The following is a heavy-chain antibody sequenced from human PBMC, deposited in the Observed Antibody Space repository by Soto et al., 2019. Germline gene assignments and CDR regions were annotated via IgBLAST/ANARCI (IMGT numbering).Heavy chain of an antibody. D-gene: IGHD1-1*01. J-gene: IGHJ4*02. V-gene: IGHV1-18*01. CDR1: GYAFTTYG. Sequence: QVHLVQSGAEVKKPGASVKVSCKGSGYAFTTYGITWVRQAPGQGLEWMGWISAHNGNTNYAQTRQGRVTVTRDTSTSTAYMELRGLRSDDTAVYYCARGRYGDYWGQGALVTVSS. CDR2: ISAHNGNT. CDR3: ARGRYGDY.